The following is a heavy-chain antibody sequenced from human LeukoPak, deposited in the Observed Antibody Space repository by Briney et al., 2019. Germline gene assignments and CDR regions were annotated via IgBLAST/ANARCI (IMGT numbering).Heavy chain of an antibody. CDR3: ARHGITIFGVVIEFDY. CDR1: GYSISSGYY. D-gene: IGHD3-3*01. Sequence: SETLSLTCAVSGYSISSGYYWGWIRQPPGKGLEWIGSIYHSGSTYYNRSLKSRVTISVDTSKNQFSLKLSSVTAADTAVYYCARHGITIFGVVIEFDYWGQGTLVTVSS. V-gene: IGHV4-38-2*01. CDR2: IYHSGST. J-gene: IGHJ4*02.